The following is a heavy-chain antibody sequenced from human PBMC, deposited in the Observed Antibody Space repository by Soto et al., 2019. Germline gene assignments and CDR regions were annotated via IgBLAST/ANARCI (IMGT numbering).Heavy chain of an antibody. CDR2: IYHSGST. CDR1: VGSIISSNW. J-gene: IGHJ4*02. V-gene: IGHV4-4*02. CDR3: ARAGIAAAGIDY. Sequence: PSETLSLTCAFSVGSIISSNWCSWVRQPPGKGLEWIGEIYHSGSTNYNPSLKSRVTISVDKSKNQFSLKLSSVTAADTAVYYCARAGIAAAGIDYWGQGTLVTVSS. D-gene: IGHD6-13*01.